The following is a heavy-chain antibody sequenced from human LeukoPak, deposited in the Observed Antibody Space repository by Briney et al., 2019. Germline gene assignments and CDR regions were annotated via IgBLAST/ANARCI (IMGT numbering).Heavy chain of an antibody. CDR1: GFTFSSYG. CDR2: INAGNGNT. J-gene: IGHJ4*02. V-gene: IGHV1-3*01. CDR3: ARAHYDSSGYYYFDY. Sequence: GGSLRLSCAASGFTFSSYGMHWVRQAPGQRLEWMGWINAGNGNTKYSQKFQGRVTITRDTSASTAYMELSSLRSEDTAVYYCARAHYDSSGYYYFDYWGQGTLVTVSS. D-gene: IGHD3-22*01.